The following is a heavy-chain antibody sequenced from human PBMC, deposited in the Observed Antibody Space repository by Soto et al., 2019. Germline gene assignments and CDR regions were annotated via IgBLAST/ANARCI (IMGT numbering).Heavy chain of an antibody. CDR3: ARGGGEYYYDSSGYYYW. Sequence: QVQLVESGGGVVQPGRSLRLSCAASGFTFSSYAMHWVRQAPGKGLEWVAVISYDGSNKYYADSVKGRFTISRDNSKNTLYLQMKSLRAEDTAVYYCARGGGEYYYDSSGYYYWWGQGTLVTVSS. CDR2: ISYDGSNK. D-gene: IGHD3-22*01. V-gene: IGHV3-30-3*01. J-gene: IGHJ4*02. CDR1: GFTFSSYA.